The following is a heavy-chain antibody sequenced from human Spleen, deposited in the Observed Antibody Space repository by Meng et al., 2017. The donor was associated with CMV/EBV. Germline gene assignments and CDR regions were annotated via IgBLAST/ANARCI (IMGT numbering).Heavy chain of an antibody. CDR1: GFTVSSNY. D-gene: IGHD6-6*01. J-gene: IGHJ4*02. CDR2: IYAGGST. Sequence: GESLKISCAASGFTVSSNYISWVRQAPGKGLEWVSIIYAGGSTYYADSVKGRFTISRDNSKNTLYLQMNSLRTEDTAVYYCAREGAIAARPGLVYWGQGTLVTVSS. CDR3: AREGAIAARPGLVY. V-gene: IGHV3-53*05.